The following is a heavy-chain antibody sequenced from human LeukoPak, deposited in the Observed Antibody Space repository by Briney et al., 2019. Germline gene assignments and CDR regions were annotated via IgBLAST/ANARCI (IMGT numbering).Heavy chain of an antibody. CDR3: ARPAPGQLWSDFDY. CDR1: GGSFSAFF. J-gene: IGHJ4*02. V-gene: IGHV4-38-2*01. CDR2: IYHSGST. Sequence: SETLSLTCAVSGGSFSAFFWRWIRQPPGKGLEWIGSIYHSGSTYYNPSLKSRVTISVDTSKNQFSLKLSSVTAADTAVYYCARPAPGQLWSDFDYWGQGTLVTVSS. D-gene: IGHD5-18*01.